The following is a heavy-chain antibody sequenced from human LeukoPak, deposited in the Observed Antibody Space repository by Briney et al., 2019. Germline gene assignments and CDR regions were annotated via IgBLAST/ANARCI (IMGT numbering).Heavy chain of an antibody. D-gene: IGHD3-10*01. V-gene: IGHV3-9*01. CDR2: ISWNSGSI. Sequence: HPGGSLRLSCAASGFTFDDYAMHWVRQAPGKGLEWVSGISWNSGSIGYADSVKGRFTISRDNAKNSLYLQMNSLRAEDTAVYYCARGRYYGSGSYLDYWGQGTLVTVSS. J-gene: IGHJ4*02. CDR3: ARGRYYGSGSYLDY. CDR1: GFTFDDYA.